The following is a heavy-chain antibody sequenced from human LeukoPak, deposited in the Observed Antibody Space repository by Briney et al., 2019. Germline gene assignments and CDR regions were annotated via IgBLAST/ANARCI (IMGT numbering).Heavy chain of an antibody. J-gene: IGHJ4*02. V-gene: IGHV3-15*01. CDR1: GFTFSSYA. Sequence: GGSLRLSCAASGFTFSSYAMSWVRQAPGKGLEWVGRIQSKSYGGTTDYAAPVRGRFTISRDDSQKTVFLQMNSLKTEDTGVYYCTTVFLEYCISVNCYPSSYWGQGTLVAVSS. CDR3: TTVFLEYCISVNCYPSSY. CDR2: IQSKSYGGTT. D-gene: IGHD2-2*01.